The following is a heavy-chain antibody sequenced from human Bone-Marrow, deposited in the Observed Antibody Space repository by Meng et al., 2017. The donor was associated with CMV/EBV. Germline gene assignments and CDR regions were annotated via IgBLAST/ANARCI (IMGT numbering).Heavy chain of an antibody. V-gene: IGHV1-18*01. CDR3: ARDWYSGSFHAFDI. CDR2: ISAYNGNT. Sequence: ASVKVSCKASGYTFTSYGISWVRQAPGQGLEWMGWISAYNGNTNYAQKLQGRVTMTTDTSTSTAYMELSRLRSDDTAVYYCARDWYSGSFHAFDIWGQGTMVTVPS. D-gene: IGHD1-26*01. J-gene: IGHJ3*02. CDR1: GYTFTSYG.